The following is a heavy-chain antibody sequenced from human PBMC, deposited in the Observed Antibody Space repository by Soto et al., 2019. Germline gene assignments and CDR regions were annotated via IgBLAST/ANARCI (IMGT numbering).Heavy chain of an antibody. CDR2: IIPIFGTA. Sequence: GASVKVSCKASGGTFSSYAISWVRQAPGQGLEWMGGIIPIFGTANYAQKFQGRVTIAADESTSTAYMELSSLRSEDTAVYYCARLWSGYYIPQTYYYYYGMDVWGQGTTVTVSS. V-gene: IGHV1-69*13. J-gene: IGHJ6*02. CDR1: GGTFSSYA. D-gene: IGHD3-3*01. CDR3: ARLWSGYYIPQTYYYYYGMDV.